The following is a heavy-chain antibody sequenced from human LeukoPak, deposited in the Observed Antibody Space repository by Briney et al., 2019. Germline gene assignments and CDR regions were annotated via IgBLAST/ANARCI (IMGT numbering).Heavy chain of an antibody. CDR1: GYILTELS. Sequence: ASVKVSCKVSGYILTELSMQWVRQAPGKGLEWMGGFDPEDGETIYAQKFQGRVTMTEDTSTDTAYMELSSLRSEDTAVYYCATVAEAGGWGYGMDVWGQGTTVTVSS. J-gene: IGHJ6*02. V-gene: IGHV1-24*01. D-gene: IGHD6-13*01. CDR3: ATVAEAGGWGYGMDV. CDR2: FDPEDGET.